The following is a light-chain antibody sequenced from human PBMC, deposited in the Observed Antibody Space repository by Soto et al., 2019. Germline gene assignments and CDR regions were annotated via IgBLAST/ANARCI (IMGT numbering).Light chain of an antibody. J-gene: IGKJ5*01. CDR1: QSVNSN. V-gene: IGKV3D-15*01. CDR3: QQHGQWPIT. CDR2: GIS. Sequence: EIVMTQYPTTLSVSPGERATLSCRASQSVNSNYLSWYQQKPGQAPRLLIYGISKRATDIPDRFSGSGSGTEFTLTISSLQPEDFATYYCQQHGQWPITFGQGTRLEI.